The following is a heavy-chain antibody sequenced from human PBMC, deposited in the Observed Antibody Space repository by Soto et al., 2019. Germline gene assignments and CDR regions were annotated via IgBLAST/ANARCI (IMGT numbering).Heavy chain of an antibody. J-gene: IGHJ5*02. D-gene: IGHD3-9*01. V-gene: IGHV1-8*01. CDR2: MNPNSGNT. CDR1: GYTFTSYD. CDR3: ARADGYDILTGYLEEPNWFDP. Sequence: GASVKVSCKASGYTFTSYDINWVRQATGQGLEWMGWMNPNSGNTGYAQKFQGRVTMTRNTSISTAYMELSSLRSEDTAVYYCARADGYDILTGYLEEPNWFDPWGQGTLVTVSS.